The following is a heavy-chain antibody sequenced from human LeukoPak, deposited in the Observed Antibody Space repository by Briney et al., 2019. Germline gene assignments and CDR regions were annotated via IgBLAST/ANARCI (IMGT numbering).Heavy chain of an antibody. J-gene: IGHJ4*02. CDR3: ARDRAWNYFDY. Sequence: GGSLRLPCAPSGFTFSRHGMHWVRQAPGKGLEWVAIISNDGSRKYYAHSVEGRFTISRDNSKNTLYLQMDSLRAEDTAVYYCARDRAWNYFDYWGQGTLVTVSS. CDR1: GFTFSRHG. V-gene: IGHV3-30*03. CDR2: ISNDGSRK. D-gene: IGHD3-3*01.